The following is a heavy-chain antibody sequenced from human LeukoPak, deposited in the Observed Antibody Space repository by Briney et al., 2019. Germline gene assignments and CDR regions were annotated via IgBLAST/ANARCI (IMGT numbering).Heavy chain of an antibody. CDR3: ARVEYYYYYYMDV. D-gene: IGHD1-1*01. V-gene: IGHV3-48*03. CDR1: GFTFSSYE. CDR2: ISSSGSTI. Sequence: GGSLRLSCAASGFTFSSYEMNWVRQAPGKGLEWVSYISSSGSTIYYADSVKGRFTISRDNAKNSLYLQMNSLRVEDTAVYYCARVEYYYYYYMDVWGKGTTVTVSS. J-gene: IGHJ6*03.